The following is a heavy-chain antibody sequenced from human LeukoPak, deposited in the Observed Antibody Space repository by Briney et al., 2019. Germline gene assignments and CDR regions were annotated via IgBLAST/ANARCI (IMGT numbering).Heavy chain of an antibody. V-gene: IGHV3-48*04. CDR1: GLNFATNS. CDR3: APAYRNKTKCFHYSES. J-gene: IGHJ4*02. CDR2: ISVTSNTI. Sequence: GGSLRLSCEASGLNFATNSMNWVRQAPGKGLEWISYISVTSNTIYYADSVKGRFTVSRDNSKNSVYLQINNLRVEDTAVYYCAPAYRNKTKCFHYSESWGQGTLVSVSS. D-gene: IGHD2/OR15-2a*01.